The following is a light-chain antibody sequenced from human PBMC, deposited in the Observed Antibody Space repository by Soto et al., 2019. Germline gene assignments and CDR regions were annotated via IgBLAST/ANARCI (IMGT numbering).Light chain of an antibody. CDR3: NSYTSSNTYV. J-gene: IGLJ1*01. CDR2: EVT. Sequence: QSALTHPPSVSGAPGQSVTISCTRTSSDVGSYNRVAWYQQPPGTAPKLMIYEVTNRPSGVPDRFSGSKSGNTASLTISGLQAEDEADYYCNSYTSSNTYVFGTGTKVTVL. V-gene: IGLV2-18*02. CDR1: SSDVGSYNR.